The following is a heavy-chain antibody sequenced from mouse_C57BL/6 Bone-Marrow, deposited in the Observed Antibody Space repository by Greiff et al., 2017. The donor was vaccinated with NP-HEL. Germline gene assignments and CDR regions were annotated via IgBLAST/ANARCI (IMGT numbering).Heavy chain of an antibody. Sequence: VMLVESGPGLVAPSQSLSITCTVSGFSLTSYGVDWVRQPPGKGLEWLGVIWGGGSTNYNSALMSRLSISKDNSKSQVFLKMNSLQTDDTAMYYCARSPGVVEGYAMDYWGQGTSVTVSS. CDR3: ARSPGVVEGYAMDY. CDR1: GFSLTSYG. D-gene: IGHD1-1*01. CDR2: IWGGGST. J-gene: IGHJ4*01. V-gene: IGHV2-9*01.